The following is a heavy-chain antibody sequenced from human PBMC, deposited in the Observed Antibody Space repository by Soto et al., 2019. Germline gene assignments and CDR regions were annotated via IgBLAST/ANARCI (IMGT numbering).Heavy chain of an antibody. CDR3: AADYGGINWFDP. CDR2: INPSGGST. CDR1: GYTFTSYY. V-gene: IGHV1-46*01. J-gene: IGHJ5*02. Sequence: GASVKVSCKASGYTFTSYYMHWVRQAPGQGLEWMGIINPSGGSTSYAQKFQGRVTMTRDTSTSTVYMELSSLRSEDTAVYYCAADYGGINWFDPWGQGTLVTVSS. D-gene: IGHD4-17*01.